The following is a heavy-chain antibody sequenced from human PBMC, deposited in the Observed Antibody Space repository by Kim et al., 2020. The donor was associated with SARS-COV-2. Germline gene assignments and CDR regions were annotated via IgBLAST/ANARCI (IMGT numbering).Heavy chain of an antibody. CDR2: ISWNSGSI. J-gene: IGHJ3*02. Sequence: GGSLRLSCAASGFTFDDYAMHWVRQAPGKGLEWVSGISWNSGSIGYADSGKGRFTISRDNAKNSLYLQMNSLRAEDTALYYCAKDIKDIARGDAFDIWGQGTMVTVSS. CDR1: GFTFDDYA. CDR3: AKDIKDIARGDAFDI. D-gene: IGHD2-15*01. V-gene: IGHV3-9*01.